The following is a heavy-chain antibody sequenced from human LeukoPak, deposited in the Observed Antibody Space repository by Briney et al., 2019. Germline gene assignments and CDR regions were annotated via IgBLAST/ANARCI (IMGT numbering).Heavy chain of an antibody. V-gene: IGHV4-4*07. Sequence: PSETLSLXCTVSGGSISSYYWSWIRQPAGKGLEWIGRIYTSGSTNCNPSLKSRVTMSVDTSKNQFSLKLSSVTAADTAVYYCAGGDTAMVKDWGQGTLVTVSS. CDR3: AGGDTAMVKD. D-gene: IGHD5-18*01. J-gene: IGHJ4*02. CDR2: IYTSGST. CDR1: GGSISSYY.